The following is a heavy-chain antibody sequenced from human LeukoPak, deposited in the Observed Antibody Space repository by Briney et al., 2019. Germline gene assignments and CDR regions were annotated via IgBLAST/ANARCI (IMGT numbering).Heavy chain of an antibody. CDR1: GFIFSSYW. CDR2: IKQDGSEI. CDR3: AKDQGRSSKAFDI. V-gene: IGHV3-7*03. D-gene: IGHD6-13*01. Sequence: GGSLRLSCAASGFIFSSYWMSWVRQAPGKGLEWVANIKQDGSEIYYVDSVKGRFTISRDNAKNSLYLQMNSLRAEDTAVYYCAKDQGRSSKAFDIWGQGTMVTVSS. J-gene: IGHJ3*02.